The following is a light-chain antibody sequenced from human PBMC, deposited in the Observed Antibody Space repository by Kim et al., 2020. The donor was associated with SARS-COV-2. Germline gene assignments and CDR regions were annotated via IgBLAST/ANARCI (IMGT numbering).Light chain of an antibody. CDR3: SSYTSSSTLV. V-gene: IGLV2-14*03. J-gene: IGLJ2*01. CDR1: SSDIGGYDD. CDR2: DVS. Sequence: GPSLTITSTGTSSDIGGYDDVSWYQQRPGKAPKVMIYDVSNRPSGISNRLSGSRSGNTASLTISGLQTEDEADYYCSSYTSSSTLVFGGGTQLTVL.